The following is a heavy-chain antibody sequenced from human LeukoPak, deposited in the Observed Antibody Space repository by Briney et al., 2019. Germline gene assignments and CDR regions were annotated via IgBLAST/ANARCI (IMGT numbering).Heavy chain of an antibody. Sequence: PGGSLRLSCAASGFTFSSYSMSWVRQAPGKGLEWVSAVTGYSETTYFADSVKGRFTISRDNSKNTLYLQMDSLRAEDTAVYYCAKAQGYYDYWGQGILVTVSS. CDR1: GFTFSSYS. J-gene: IGHJ4*02. CDR2: VTGYSETT. CDR3: AKAQGYYDY. D-gene: IGHD2-15*01. V-gene: IGHV3-23*01.